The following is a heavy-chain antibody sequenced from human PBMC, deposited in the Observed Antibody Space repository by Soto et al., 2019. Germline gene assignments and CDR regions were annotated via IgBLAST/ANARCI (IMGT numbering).Heavy chain of an antibody. Sequence: AASVKVSCKASGGTFSSYAISWVRQAPGQGLEWMGGIIPIFGTANYAQKFQGRVTITADESTSTAYMELSSLRSEDTAVYYCARDLGAVEAFVYYGMDVWGQGTTVTVSS. CDR3: ARDLGAVEAFVYYGMDV. CDR1: GGTFSSYA. V-gene: IGHV1-69*13. CDR2: IIPIFGTA. J-gene: IGHJ6*02. D-gene: IGHD6-19*01.